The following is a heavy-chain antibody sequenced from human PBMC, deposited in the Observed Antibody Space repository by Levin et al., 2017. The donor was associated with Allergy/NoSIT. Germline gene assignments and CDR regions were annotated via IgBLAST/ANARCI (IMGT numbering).Heavy chain of an antibody. V-gene: IGHV3-30-3*01. D-gene: IGHD6-6*01. J-gene: IGHJ4*02. CDR1: GFTFSSYA. Sequence: SCAASGFTFSSYAMHWVRQAPGKGLEWVAVISYDGSNKYYADSVKGRFTISRDNSKNTLYLQMNSLRAEDTAVYYCARSYSSSSSGRPFYFDYWGQGTLVTVSS. CDR3: ARSYSSSSSGRPFYFDY. CDR2: ISYDGSNK.